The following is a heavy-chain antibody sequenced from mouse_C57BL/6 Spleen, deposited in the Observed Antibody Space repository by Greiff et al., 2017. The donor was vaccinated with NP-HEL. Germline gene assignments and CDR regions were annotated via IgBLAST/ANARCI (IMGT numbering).Heavy chain of an antibody. CDR2: IYPGSGNT. D-gene: IGHD1-1*01. J-gene: IGHJ2*01. V-gene: IGHV1-66*01. CDR1: GYSFTSYY. Sequence: QVHVKQSGPELVKPGASVKISCKASGYSFTSYYIHWVKQRPGQGLEWIGWIYPGSGNTKYNEKFKGKATLSADTSSSTAYMQLSSLTSEDSAVYYCARNGITTVDFDYWGQGTTLTVSS. CDR3: ARNGITTVDFDY.